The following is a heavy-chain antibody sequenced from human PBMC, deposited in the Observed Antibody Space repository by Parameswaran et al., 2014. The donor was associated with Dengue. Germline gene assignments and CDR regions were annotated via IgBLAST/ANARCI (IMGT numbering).Heavy chain of an antibody. J-gene: IGHJ4*02. V-gene: IGHV3-23*01. Sequence: WIRQPPGKGLEWVSTISDRGDATYYADSVKGRFTISRDNSKNTLSLLMNSLRVEDTAIYYCAKDRTSNSAEPFDSWGQGTLVTVSS. CDR3: AKDRTSNSAEPFDS. CDR2: ISDRGDAT. D-gene: IGHD4-11*01.